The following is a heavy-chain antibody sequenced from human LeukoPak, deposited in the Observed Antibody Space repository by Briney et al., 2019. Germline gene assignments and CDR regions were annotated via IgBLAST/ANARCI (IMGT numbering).Heavy chain of an antibody. CDR2: INPNSGGT. D-gene: IGHD5-18*01. CDR1: GYTFTGYY. CDR3: AREDTWRYYYYMDV. Sequence: GASVKVSCKASGYTFTGYYMHWVRQAPGQGLEWMGWINPNSGGTNYAQKFQGRVTMTRDTSISTAYMELSRLRSDDTAVYYCAREDTWRYYYYMDVWGKGTTVTVSS. V-gene: IGHV1-2*02. J-gene: IGHJ6*03.